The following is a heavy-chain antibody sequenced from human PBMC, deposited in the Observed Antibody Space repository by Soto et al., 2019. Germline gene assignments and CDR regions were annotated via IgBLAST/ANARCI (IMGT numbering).Heavy chain of an antibody. CDR1: GFTFSSYA. Sequence: EVQLLESGGGLVQPGGSLRLSCAASGFTFSSYAMSWVRQAPGKGLEWVSAISGSGGSTYYADSVKGRFTISRDNSKNTLYLQMNSLRAEDTAVYYCARHYYGSGSYYDFVYWGQGTLVTVSS. CDR2: ISGSGGST. CDR3: ARHYYGSGSYYDFVY. V-gene: IGHV3-23*01. D-gene: IGHD3-10*01. J-gene: IGHJ4*02.